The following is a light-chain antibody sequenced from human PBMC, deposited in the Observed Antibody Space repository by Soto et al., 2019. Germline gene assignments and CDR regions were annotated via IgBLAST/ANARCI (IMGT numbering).Light chain of an antibody. V-gene: IGKV3-15*01. CDR2: GAS. CDR1: QSISSD. J-gene: IGKJ2*01. CDR3: QQYNNWPRT. Sequence: ETVMTQSPATLSVSPGERATLSCRASQSISSDLAWYQHKPGQAPRLLIYGASTTATGIPVRFSGSGSGTEFTLTIRSLQSEDFAVYYCQQYNNWPRTFGQGNKLEI.